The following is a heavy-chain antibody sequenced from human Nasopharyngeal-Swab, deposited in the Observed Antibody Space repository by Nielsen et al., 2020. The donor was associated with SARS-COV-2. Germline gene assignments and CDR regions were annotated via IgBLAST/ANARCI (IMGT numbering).Heavy chain of an antibody. CDR2: ISSSGSTI. V-gene: IGHV3-48*03. Sequence: GESLKISCAASGFTFSSYEMNWVRQAPGKGLEWVSYISSSGSTIYYADSVKGRFTISRDNAKNSLYLKMNSLRAEDTAVYYCARDLISGYEDYYYGMDVWGQGTTVTVSS. CDR1: GFTFSSYE. D-gene: IGHD5-12*01. J-gene: IGHJ6*02. CDR3: ARDLISGYEDYYYGMDV.